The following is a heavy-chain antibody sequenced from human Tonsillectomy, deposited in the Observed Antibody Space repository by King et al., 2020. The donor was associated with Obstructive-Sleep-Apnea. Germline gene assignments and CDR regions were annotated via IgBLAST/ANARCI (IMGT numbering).Heavy chain of an antibody. CDR2: ISYDGSNK. D-gene: IGHD3-22*01. V-gene: IGHV3-30*04. Sequence: QLVQSGGGVVQPGRSLRLSCAASGFTFSSYAMHWVRQAPGKGLEWVAVISYDGSNKYYADSVKGRFTISRDNSKNTLYLQMNSLRAEDTAVYYCASENYYDSSGINYANDYWGQGTLVTVSS. CDR1: GFTFSSYA. J-gene: IGHJ4*02. CDR3: ASENYYDSSGINYANDY.